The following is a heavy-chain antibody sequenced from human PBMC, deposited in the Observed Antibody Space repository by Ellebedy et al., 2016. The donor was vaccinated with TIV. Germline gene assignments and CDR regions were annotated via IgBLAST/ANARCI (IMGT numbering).Heavy chain of an antibody. Sequence: SLKISXAASGFSFDDYAMHWVRQAPGKGLEWVSGISWNSGSIGYADSVKGRFTISRDNAKNSLYLQMNSLRAEDTALYYCAKDRDGSSGYFSQFDYWGQGTLVTVSS. CDR3: AKDRDGSSGYFSQFDY. D-gene: IGHD3-22*01. CDR2: ISWNSGSI. J-gene: IGHJ4*02. V-gene: IGHV3-9*01. CDR1: GFSFDDYA.